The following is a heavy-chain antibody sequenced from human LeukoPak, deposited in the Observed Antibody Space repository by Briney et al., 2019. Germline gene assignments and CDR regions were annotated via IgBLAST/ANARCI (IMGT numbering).Heavy chain of an antibody. CDR1: GFSVSNNY. CDR3: ARTPTDYEIVTTYYYYYMDV. CDR2: ISSDVIT. D-gene: IGHD3-9*01. V-gene: IGHV3-53*01. J-gene: IGHJ6*03. Sequence: PGGSLRLSCAASGFSVSNNYMSWVRQAPGKGLEWVSLISSDVITYYADSVKGRFTISRDNSKNMLYLQLNSLRAEDTAVYYCARTPTDYEIVTTYYYYYMDVWGKGTTVTVSS.